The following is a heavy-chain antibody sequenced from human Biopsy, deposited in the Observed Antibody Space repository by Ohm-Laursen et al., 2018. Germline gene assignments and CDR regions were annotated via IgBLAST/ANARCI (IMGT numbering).Heavy chain of an antibody. CDR2: ISYTGYT. CDR1: GGSFTGHY. V-gene: IGHV4-59*11. CDR3: ARGSNDFGGLYFPR. Sequence: GTLSLTCPVSGGSFTGHYWSWIRQPPGKELEWIGHISYTGYTSYNASLKSRVTISVDTSRSHFSLRLSSLTAADTAVYYCARGSNDFGGLYFPRWGQGTLLTVSS. D-gene: IGHD4-23*01. J-gene: IGHJ4*02.